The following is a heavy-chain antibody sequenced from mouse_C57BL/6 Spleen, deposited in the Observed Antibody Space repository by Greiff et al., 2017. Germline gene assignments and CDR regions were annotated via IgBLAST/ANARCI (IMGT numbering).Heavy chain of an antibody. Sequence: EVQLVESGGDLVKPGGSLKLSCAASGFTFSSYGMSWVRQTPDKRLEWVATISSGGSYTYYPDSVKGRFTISRDNAKNTLYLQMSSLKSEDTAMYYCARHNYDCFDYWGQGTTLTVSS. CDR1: GFTFSSYG. J-gene: IGHJ2*01. CDR2: ISSGGSYT. CDR3: ARHNYDCFDY. V-gene: IGHV5-6*01. D-gene: IGHD2-4*01.